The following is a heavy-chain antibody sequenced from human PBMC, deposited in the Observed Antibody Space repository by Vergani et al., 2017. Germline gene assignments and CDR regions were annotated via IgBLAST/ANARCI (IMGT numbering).Heavy chain of an antibody. CDR3: AKSHYDILTGYPPHWFDS. J-gene: IGHJ5*01. CDR1: GFSFRTFS. Sequence: DVDLVESGGGFVQPGGSRRLSCAASGFSFRTFSMFWVRQPPGKGLAWVSKISPDGRTTEYADSVRGRFTISRDKSQNTVNLQMNSLRAEDTAVYYCAKSHYDILTGYPPHWFDSWGQGTLVTVSS. CDR2: ISPDGRTT. V-gene: IGHV3-74*03. D-gene: IGHD3-9*01.